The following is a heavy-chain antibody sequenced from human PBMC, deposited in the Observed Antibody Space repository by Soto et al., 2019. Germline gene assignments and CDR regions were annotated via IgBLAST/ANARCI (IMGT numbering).Heavy chain of an antibody. V-gene: IGHV4-59*08. D-gene: IGHD7-27*01. J-gene: IGHJ3*02. Sequence: QSQTLSLTCTVSGGSISSYYWSWIRQPPGKGLEWIGYIYYSGSTNYNPSLKSRVTISVDTSKNQFSLKLSSVTAADTAVYYCARHGANKVLPNWGSFDAFDIWGQGTMVTVSS. CDR3: ARHGANKVLPNWGSFDAFDI. CDR1: GGSISSYY. CDR2: IYYSGST.